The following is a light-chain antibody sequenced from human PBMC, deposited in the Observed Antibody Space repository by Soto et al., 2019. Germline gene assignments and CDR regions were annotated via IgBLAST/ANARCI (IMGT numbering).Light chain of an antibody. CDR1: QSVSSTL. V-gene: IGKV3-20*01. J-gene: IGKJ1*01. CDR2: GVS. CDR3: QHYGDSSWT. Sequence: ELVLTQPPVALSLSSGARATLSCRASQSVSSTLLTWYQQKPGQAPRLLIYGVSSRATGIPDRFSGSGSGTDFTLTISRVEPEDFAVYFCQHYGDSSWTFGQGSRVEIK.